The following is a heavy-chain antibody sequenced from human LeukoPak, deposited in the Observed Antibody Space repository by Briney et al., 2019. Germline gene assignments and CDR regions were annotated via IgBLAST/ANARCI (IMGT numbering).Heavy chain of an antibody. Sequence: GGSPRLSCAASGFTVSSNYMSWVRQAPGKGLEWVSVIYSGGSTYYADSVKGRFTISRDNSKNTLYLQMNSLRAEDTAVYYCARVFSYREGAFDIWGQGTMVTVSS. CDR2: IYSGGST. CDR1: GFTVSSNY. V-gene: IGHV3-66*02. D-gene: IGHD1-26*01. CDR3: ARVFSYREGAFDI. J-gene: IGHJ3*02.